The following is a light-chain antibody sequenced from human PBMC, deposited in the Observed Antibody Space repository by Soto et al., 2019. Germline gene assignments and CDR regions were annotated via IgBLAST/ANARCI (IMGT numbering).Light chain of an antibody. CDR1: QSVSRR. CDR2: DAS. J-gene: IGKJ5*01. V-gene: IGKV1-5*01. Sequence: GDRITITCRASQSVSRRLAWYQQKPGKAPKLLIYDASSLDSGVPSRFSGSGSGTEFTLTISGLLPEDFAAYHCQQLYTLPFTFGQGTRLEIK. CDR3: QQLYTLPFT.